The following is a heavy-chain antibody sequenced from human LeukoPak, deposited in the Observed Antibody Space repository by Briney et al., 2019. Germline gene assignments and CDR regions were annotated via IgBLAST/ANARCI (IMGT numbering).Heavy chain of an antibody. V-gene: IGHV3-23*01. J-gene: IGHJ4*02. CDR1: GFSFSDTG. D-gene: IGHD4/OR15-4a*01. Sequence: GGSLRLSCAASGFSFSDTGMTWVRQAPGKGLEWVSTITFSGFGLYYADPVKGRFTVSRDNSKNMVYLQMNSLRAEDTAVYYCARRAGAYSHPYDYWGQGTLVTVSS. CDR2: ITFSGFGL. CDR3: ARRAGAYSHPYDY.